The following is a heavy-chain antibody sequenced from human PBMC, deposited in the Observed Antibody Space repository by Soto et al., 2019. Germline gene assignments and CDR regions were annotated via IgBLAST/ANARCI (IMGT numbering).Heavy chain of an antibody. D-gene: IGHD2-2*01. CDR3: ARALGYCISTSCGGMDV. J-gene: IGHJ6*01. CDR2: IFYSGST. Sequence: SQTLSLPYTVSAGSISTTSYSWALIRQPPGKGLEWIGSIFYSGSTYYNPSLKSRVTISVDRSKNQFSLKLSSVTAADTAVYYCARALGYCISTSCGGMDVWGQGTTVT. V-gene: IGHV4-39*07. CDR1: AGSISTTSYS.